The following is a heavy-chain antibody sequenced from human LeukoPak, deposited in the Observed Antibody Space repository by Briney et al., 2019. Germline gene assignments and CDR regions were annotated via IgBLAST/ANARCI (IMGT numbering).Heavy chain of an antibody. CDR3: ATHGGGSGKYGGYYYMDV. D-gene: IGHD3-10*01. V-gene: IGHV3-66*02. Sequence: PGGSLRLSCAASGFTVSSNYMSWVRQAPGKGLEWVSVIYSGGSTYYADSVKGRFTISRDNSKNTLHLQMNSLRAEDRAVYYCATHGGGSGKYGGYYYMDVWGKGTTVTVSS. CDR1: GFTVSSNY. J-gene: IGHJ6*03. CDR2: IYSGGST.